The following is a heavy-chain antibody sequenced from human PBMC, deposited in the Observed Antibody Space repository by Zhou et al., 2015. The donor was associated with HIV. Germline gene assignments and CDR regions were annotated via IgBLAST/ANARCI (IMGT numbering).Heavy chain of an antibody. CDR2: IIPVFGTA. J-gene: IGHJ2*01. V-gene: IGHV1-69*06. CDR3: AREGWGSWYFDL. Sequence: QVQLVQSGAEVKKPGSSVKVSCKASGGTFGTYGLTWVRQAPGQGLEWMGGIIPVFGTAKYAQKFQGRVTITADKSTNTAYMELSSLRFGDSAAYYCAREGWGSWYFDLWGRGTLVSVSS. CDR1: GGTFGTYG. D-gene: IGHD7-27*01.